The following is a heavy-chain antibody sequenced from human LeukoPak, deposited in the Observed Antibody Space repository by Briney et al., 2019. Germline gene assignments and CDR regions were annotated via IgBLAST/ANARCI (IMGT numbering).Heavy chain of an antibody. J-gene: IGHJ4*02. CDR2: IHPGDSDT. D-gene: IGHD5-24*01. V-gene: IGHV5-51*01. Sequence: GESLKISCKGPGYSFTSYWIGWVRQMPGKGLEYMGIIHPGDSDTRYRPSFQGQVTISVDRSSSTAYIQWSRLKASDTAMYYCATHPGGLQSGFDNWGQGTLVTVSS. CDR3: ATHPGGLQSGFDN. CDR1: GYSFTSYW.